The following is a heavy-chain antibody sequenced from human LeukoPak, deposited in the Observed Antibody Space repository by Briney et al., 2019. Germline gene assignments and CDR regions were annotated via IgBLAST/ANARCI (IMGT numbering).Heavy chain of an antibody. CDR2: IKQDGSEK. Sequence: GGSLRLSCAASGFTFSNYWLTWVRQAPGQGLEWVANIKQDGSEKHYVNSVKGRFTISRDNAKNSLYLQMNSLRAEYTAVYYCARDRQIAYWGQGTLVTVSS. CDR1: GFTFSNYW. J-gene: IGHJ4*02. V-gene: IGHV3-7*01. CDR3: ARDRQIAY.